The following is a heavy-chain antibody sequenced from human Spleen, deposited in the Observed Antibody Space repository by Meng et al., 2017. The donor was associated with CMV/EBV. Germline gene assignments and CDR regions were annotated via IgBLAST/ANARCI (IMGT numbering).Heavy chain of an antibody. J-gene: IGHJ3*02. CDR2: IIPILAIP. CDR3: VRDCGGNCYDASDI. Sequence: SVKVSCKASGGTFSTYAISWVRQAPGQGLEWMGGIIPILAIPNYALEFQDRVTITADKSTSTAYMEVSSLRSEDTAVYYCVRDCGGNCYDASDIWGQGTMVTVSS. V-gene: IGHV1-69*10. CDR1: GGTFSTYA. D-gene: IGHD2-21*02.